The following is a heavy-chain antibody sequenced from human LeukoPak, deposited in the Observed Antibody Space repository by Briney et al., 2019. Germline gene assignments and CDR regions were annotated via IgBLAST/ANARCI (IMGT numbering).Heavy chain of an antibody. V-gene: IGHV1-46*01. CDR1: GYTFTSYY. D-gene: IGHD2-2*01. J-gene: IGHJ3*02. Sequence: GASVKVSCKASGYTFTSYYMHWVRQAPGQGLEWMGIINPSGGSTSYAQKFQGRVTMTRDTSTSTAYMELSSLRSEDTAVYYCARDRGYCSSTSCAHAFDIWGQGTMVTVSS. CDR3: ARDRGYCSSTSCAHAFDI. CDR2: INPSGGST.